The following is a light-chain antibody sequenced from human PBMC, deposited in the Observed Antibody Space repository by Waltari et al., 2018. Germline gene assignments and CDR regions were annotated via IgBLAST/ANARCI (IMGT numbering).Light chain of an antibody. CDR3: QHYGSLPPYT. J-gene: IGKJ2*01. CDR1: QTVGSHY. CDR2: GAS. Sequence: EIVLTQSPGTLSLSPGESATLSCRASQTVGSHYLAWYQQMPGQAPRVLIYGASSRATGIPDRFSGSGSGTEFTLTISRLEPEDFAVYYCQHYGSLPPYTFGQGTKLEIK. V-gene: IGKV3-20*01.